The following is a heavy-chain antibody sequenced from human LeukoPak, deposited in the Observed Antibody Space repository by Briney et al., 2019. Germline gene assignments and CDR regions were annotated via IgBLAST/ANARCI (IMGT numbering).Heavy chain of an antibody. Sequence: SETLSLTCTVSGGSIIAFYWSWIRQPPGKGLEWIGYIYYSGSTNYTPSLKSRVTMSVDTSKNQFSLKLSSVTAADTAVYYCAGGRYCSDGSCYLDYWGQGTLVTVSS. CDR3: AGGRYCSDGSCYLDY. CDR2: IYYSGST. V-gene: IGHV4-59*01. D-gene: IGHD2-15*01. J-gene: IGHJ4*02. CDR1: GGSIIAFY.